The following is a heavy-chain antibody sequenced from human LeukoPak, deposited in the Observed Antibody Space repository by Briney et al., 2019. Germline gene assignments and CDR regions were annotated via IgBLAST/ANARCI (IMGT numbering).Heavy chain of an antibody. CDR2: ISGSGGGT. CDR1: GFTFSSYA. D-gene: IGHD3-10*01. Sequence: GGSLRLSCAASGFTFSSYAMSWVRQAPGKGLEWVSAISGSGGGTYYADSVKGRFTISRDNSKNTLYLQMNSLRAEDTAVYYCAKDLQGTRPYYGMDVWGQGTTVTVSS. CDR3: AKDLQGTRPYYGMDV. V-gene: IGHV3-23*01. J-gene: IGHJ6*02.